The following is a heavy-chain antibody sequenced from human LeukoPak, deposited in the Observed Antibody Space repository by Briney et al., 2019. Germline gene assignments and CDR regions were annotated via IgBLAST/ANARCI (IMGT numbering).Heavy chain of an antibody. D-gene: IGHD2-15*01. V-gene: IGHV3-30*04. Sequence: PGGSLRLSCAASGFTFSSYAMHWVRQAPGKGLEWVAVISYDGSNKHYADSVKGRFTISRDNSKNTLYLQMNSLRAEDTAVYYCASIVVVVAASNDAFDIWGQGTMVTVSS. CDR1: GFTFSSYA. CDR2: ISYDGSNK. CDR3: ASIVVVVAASNDAFDI. J-gene: IGHJ3*02.